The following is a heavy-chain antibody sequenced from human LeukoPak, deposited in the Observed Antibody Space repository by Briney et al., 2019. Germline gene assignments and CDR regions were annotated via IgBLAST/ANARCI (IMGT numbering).Heavy chain of an antibody. CDR2: IIPIFGTA. Sequence: ASVKVSCKASGGTFSSYAISWVRQAPGQGLEWMGGIIPIFGTANYAQKFQGRVTITSDESTSTAYMELSSLRSEDTAVYYCAHDRRLLLHYDYMDVWGKGTTVTVSS. CDR1: GGTFSSYA. V-gene: IGHV1-69*13. D-gene: IGHD3-22*01. J-gene: IGHJ6*03. CDR3: AHDRRLLLHYDYMDV.